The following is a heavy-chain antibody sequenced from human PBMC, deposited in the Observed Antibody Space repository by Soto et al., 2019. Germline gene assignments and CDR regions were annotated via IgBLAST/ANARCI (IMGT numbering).Heavy chain of an antibody. CDR3: VKVRGSTFSPGDY. V-gene: IGHV3-64D*06. CDR2: ISSNGGST. CDR1: GFTFSSYA. Sequence: GGSLRLSCSASGFTFSSYAMHWVRQAPGKGLEYVSAISSNGGSTYYADSVKGRFTISRDNSKNTLYLQMSSLRAEDTAVYYCVKVRGSTFSPGDYWGQGTLVTVSS. D-gene: IGHD2-15*01. J-gene: IGHJ4*02.